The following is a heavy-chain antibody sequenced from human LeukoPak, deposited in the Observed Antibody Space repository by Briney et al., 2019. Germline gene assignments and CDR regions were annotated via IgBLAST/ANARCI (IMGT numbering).Heavy chain of an antibody. CDR1: GGSFSDYY. V-gene: IGHV4-34*01. Sequence: SETLSLTCAVYGGSFSDYYWTWIRKPPGKGLEWIGEINHRGSTHYNPSLKSRVTISVDTSKKQFSLKLSSVTAADTAVYYCATYSTGFDIWGQGTVVTVSS. J-gene: IGHJ3*02. D-gene: IGHD6-19*01. CDR2: INHRGST. CDR3: ATYSTGFDI.